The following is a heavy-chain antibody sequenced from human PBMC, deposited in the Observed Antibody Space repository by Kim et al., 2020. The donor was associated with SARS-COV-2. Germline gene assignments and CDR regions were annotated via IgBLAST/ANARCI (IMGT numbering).Heavy chain of an antibody. V-gene: IGHV3-33*01. D-gene: IGHD3-10*01. J-gene: IGHJ4*01. CDR3: SRDATHYYGSGSLDY. Sequence: GGSLRLSCAASGFTFSSYGMHWVRQAPGKGLEWVAVIWYDGSNKYYADAVKGRFTISSDNSKNTLYLQMNSLRAEDTAMYYCSRDATHYYGSGSLDYLG. CDR1: GFTFSSYG. CDR2: IWYDGSNK.